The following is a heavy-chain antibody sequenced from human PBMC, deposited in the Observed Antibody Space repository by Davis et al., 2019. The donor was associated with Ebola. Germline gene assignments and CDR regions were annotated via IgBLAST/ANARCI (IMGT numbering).Heavy chain of an antibody. V-gene: IGHV3-15*01. CDR3: TTDLKQQLVRRWEWFDP. D-gene: IGHD6-13*01. J-gene: IGHJ5*02. CDR2: IKSKTDGGTT. CDR1: GFTFSTAW. Sequence: GRSLKISCAASGFTFSTAWMSWVRQAPGKGPEWVGRIKSKTDGGTTDYAAPVKGRFTISRDDSKNTLYLQMNSLKTEDTAVYYCTTDLKQQLVRRWEWFDPWGQGTLVTVSS.